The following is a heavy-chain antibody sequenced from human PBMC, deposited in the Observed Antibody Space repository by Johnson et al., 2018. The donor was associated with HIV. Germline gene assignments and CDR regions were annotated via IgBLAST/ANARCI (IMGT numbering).Heavy chain of an antibody. CDR3: SKCIWGSSLIDVFDI. CDR1: GFTFSTYW. D-gene: IGHD3-16*01. V-gene: IGHV3-NL1*01. J-gene: IGHJ3*02. Sequence: QVQLVESGGGVVQPGRSLRLSCAASGFTFSTYWMHWVRQAPGKGLEWVAIIYSEGSTYYKDPVTGRFTLSRDNSNNTLYLQMNSLSVDDTAVYYCSKCIWGSSLIDVFDIWGQGTTVIVSS. CDR2: IYSEGST.